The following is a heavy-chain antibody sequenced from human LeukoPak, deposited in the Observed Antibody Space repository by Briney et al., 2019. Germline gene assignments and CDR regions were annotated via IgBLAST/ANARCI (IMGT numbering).Heavy chain of an antibody. D-gene: IGHD4-11*01. CDR3: ARDSIRQQLYYFDS. Sequence: GGSLRLSCAASGFTFSSYDMHWVRQAPGKGLEWVAFLQYDVSNKYYAESVKGRFTISRDNSKNTLSLQMNSLGRDDTAVYYCARDSIRQQLYYFDSWGQGTLVTVSS. V-gene: IGHV3-30*02. CDR1: GFTFSSYD. CDR2: LQYDVSNK. J-gene: IGHJ4*02.